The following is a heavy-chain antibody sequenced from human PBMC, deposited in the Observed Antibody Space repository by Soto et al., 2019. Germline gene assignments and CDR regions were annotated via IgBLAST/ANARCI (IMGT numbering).Heavy chain of an antibody. CDR2: VNPTTGAT. CDR3: EKGDSSWVSWFDP. V-gene: IGHV1-2*02. CDR1: GYTFTAQY. D-gene: IGHD6-19*01. Sequence: QAQLVQSGAEVKKPGASVKVSCQASGYTFTAQYLHWVRKAPGEGLEWMGWVNPTTGATRYAQKSQGRGTMTRAASMSTAYLEVRSLRPDDTDVYYYEKGDSSWVSWFDPWGQGTLVTVSS. J-gene: IGHJ5*02.